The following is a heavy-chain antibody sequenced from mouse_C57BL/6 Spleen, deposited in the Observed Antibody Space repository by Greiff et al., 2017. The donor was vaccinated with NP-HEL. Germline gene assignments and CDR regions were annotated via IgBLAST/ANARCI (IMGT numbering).Heavy chain of an antibody. Sequence: QVQLQQSGAELVRPGASVTLSCKASGYTFTDYEMHWVKQTPVHGLEWIGAIDPETGGTAYNQKFKGKAILTADKSSSTAYIELRSLTSEDSAVYYCTRASMTTVVAPDFDDWGQGTTLTVSS. D-gene: IGHD1-1*01. V-gene: IGHV1-15*01. CDR3: TRASMTTVVAPDFDD. CDR2: IDPETGGT. J-gene: IGHJ2*01. CDR1: GYTFTDYE.